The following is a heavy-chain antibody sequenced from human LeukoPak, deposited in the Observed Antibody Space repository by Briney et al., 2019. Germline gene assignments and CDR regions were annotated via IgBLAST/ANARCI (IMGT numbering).Heavy chain of an antibody. CDR3: ARRTGPSYYDSSGPPLT. CDR2: IYPGDSDT. D-gene: IGHD3-22*01. CDR1: GTSFTSYW. V-gene: IGHV5-51*01. Sequence: GESLKISCKGSGTSFTSYWIGWVRQMPGKGLEWMGIIYPGDSDTRYSPSFQGQVTISADKSISDAYLQWSSLKASDTAMYYCARRTGPSYYDSSGPPLTWSQGTLVTVSS. J-gene: IGHJ5*02.